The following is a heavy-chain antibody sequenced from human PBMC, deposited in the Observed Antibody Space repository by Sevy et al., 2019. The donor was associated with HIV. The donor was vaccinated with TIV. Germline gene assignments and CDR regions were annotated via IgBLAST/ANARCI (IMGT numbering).Heavy chain of an antibody. CDR3: ARNNCSITNCYMGDVFDI. Sequence: GGSLRLSCAASGFTFSSYSMNWVRQAPGKGLEWVSSISGISNYIYYADSMKGRFTVSRDNARNSLSLQMNSFRAEDTAVYYCARNNCSITNCYMGDVFDIWGQGTMVTVSS. D-gene: IGHD2-2*02. J-gene: IGHJ3*02. V-gene: IGHV3-21*01. CDR2: ISGISNYI. CDR1: GFTFSSYS.